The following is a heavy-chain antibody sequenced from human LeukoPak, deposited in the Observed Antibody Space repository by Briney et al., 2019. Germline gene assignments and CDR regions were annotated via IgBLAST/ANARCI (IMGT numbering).Heavy chain of an antibody. Sequence: PGGSLRLSCTASGFTFSNYAMHWVRQAPGKGLEWVSSISSSSSYIYYADSVKGRFTISRDNAKNSLYLQMNSLRAEDTAVYYCARSRIPTWYNWFDPWGQGTLVTVSS. CDR2: ISSSSSYI. CDR3: ARSRIPTWYNWFDP. J-gene: IGHJ5*02. V-gene: IGHV3-21*01. D-gene: IGHD2-21*01. CDR1: GFTFSNYA.